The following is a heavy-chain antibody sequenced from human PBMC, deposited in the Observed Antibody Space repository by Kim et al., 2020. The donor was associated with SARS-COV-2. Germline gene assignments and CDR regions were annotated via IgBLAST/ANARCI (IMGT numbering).Heavy chain of an antibody. CDR2: INARNGNP. CDR1: GYTFTSYA. J-gene: IGHJ3*02. CDR3: AHSRSGSGSHDAFDI. Sequence: ASVKVSCKASGYTFTSYAMHWVRQAPGQRLEWMGWINARNGNPKYSQKFQGRVTITRDTSASTAYMELSSLRSEDTPVYYCAHSRSGSGSHDAFDICGQG. D-gene: IGHD3-10*01. V-gene: IGHV1-3*01.